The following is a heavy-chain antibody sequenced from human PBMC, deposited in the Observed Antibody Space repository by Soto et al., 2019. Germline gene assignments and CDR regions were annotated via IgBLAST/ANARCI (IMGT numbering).Heavy chain of an antibody. J-gene: IGHJ6*02. Sequence: QVQLVQSGAEVKKPGSSVKVSCKASGGTFSSYAISWVRQAPGQGLEWMGGIIPIFGTANYAQKFQGRVTITADESTSTAYMERSSLRSEDTAVYYCARDQVGATDLGSYYGMDVWGQGTTVTVSS. D-gene: IGHD1-26*01. V-gene: IGHV1-69*01. CDR3: ARDQVGATDLGSYYGMDV. CDR1: GGTFSSYA. CDR2: IIPIFGTA.